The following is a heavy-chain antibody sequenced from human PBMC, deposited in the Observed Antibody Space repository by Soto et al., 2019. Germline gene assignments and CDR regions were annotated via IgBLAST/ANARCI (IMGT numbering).Heavy chain of an antibody. V-gene: IGHV3-33*01. D-gene: IGHD4-17*01. CDR3: ARIYGDYYYGMDV. CDR1: GFTFSSYG. J-gene: IGHJ6*02. CDR2: IWYDGSNK. Sequence: QVQLVESGGGVVQPGRSLRLSCAASGFTFSSYGMHWVRQAPGKGLEWVAVIWYDGSNKYYADSVKGRFTISRDNSKTTLYLQMNSLRAEDTAVYYCARIYGDYYYGMDVWGQGTTVTVSS.